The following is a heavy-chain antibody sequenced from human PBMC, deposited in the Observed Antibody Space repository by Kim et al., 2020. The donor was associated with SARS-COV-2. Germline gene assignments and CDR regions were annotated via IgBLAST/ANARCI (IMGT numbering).Heavy chain of an antibody. CDR3: AREGITMVQGAPHYYYYGMDV. CDR1: GFTFSSYA. J-gene: IGHJ6*02. Sequence: GGSLRLSCAASGFTFSSYAMHWVRQAPGKGLEWVAVISYAGSNNYYVDSVKGRFTISRDNSKNTLYLQMNSLRAEDTAVYYCAREGITMVQGAPHYYYYGMDVWGQGTTVAVSS. D-gene: IGHD3-10*01. CDR2: ISYAGSNN. V-gene: IGHV3-30-3*01.